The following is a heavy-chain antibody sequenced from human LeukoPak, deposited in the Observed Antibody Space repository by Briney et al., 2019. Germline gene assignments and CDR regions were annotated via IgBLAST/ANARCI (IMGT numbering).Heavy chain of an antibody. D-gene: IGHD6-19*01. CDR3: ARVKRIAVAGTPDY. CDR2: ISGSGGST. CDR1: GFTFSSYA. Sequence: PGGSLRLSCAASGFTFSSYAMSWVRQAPGKGLEWVSAISGSGGSTYYADSVKGRFTISRDNAKNSLYLQMNSLRAEDTAVYYCARVKRIAVAGTPDYWGQGTLVTVSS. J-gene: IGHJ4*02. V-gene: IGHV3-23*01.